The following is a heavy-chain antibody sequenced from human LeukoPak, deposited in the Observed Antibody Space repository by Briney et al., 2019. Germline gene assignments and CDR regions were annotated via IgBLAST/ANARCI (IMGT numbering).Heavy chain of an antibody. CDR1: GFTFSSYE. J-gene: IGHJ6*04. Sequence: GGSLRLSCAASGFTFSSYEMNWVRQAPGKGLEWVSYISSSGSTMYYADSVKGRFTISGDNAKNSLYLQMNSLRAEDTAVYYCARVGGYCSSTSCPYGMDVWGKGTTVTVSS. D-gene: IGHD2-2*01. CDR2: ISSSGSTM. V-gene: IGHV3-48*03. CDR3: ARVGGYCSSTSCPYGMDV.